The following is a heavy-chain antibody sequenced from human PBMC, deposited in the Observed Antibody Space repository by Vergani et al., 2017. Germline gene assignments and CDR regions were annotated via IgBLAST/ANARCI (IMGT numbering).Heavy chain of an antibody. CDR1: GGSMSGYY. Sequence: QVRLQESGPGLVKPSETLSLTCSVSGGSMSGYYWSLIRQPPGKELEWIGYMYHGGSTNYNPSLETRVTISGDTSKNKFSLKLNSVTAADTDVYYCGRVGDFYGLGSRLLDLWGQGILVTVSS. V-gene: IGHV4-59*01. D-gene: IGHD3-10*01. CDR3: GRVGDFYGLGSRLLDL. CDR2: MYHGGST. J-gene: IGHJ5*02.